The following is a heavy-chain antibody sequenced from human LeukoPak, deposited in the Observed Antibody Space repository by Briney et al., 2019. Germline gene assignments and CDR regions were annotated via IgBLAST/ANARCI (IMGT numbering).Heavy chain of an antibody. CDR1: GFTFSTYG. V-gene: IGHV3-30*02. Sequence: GGSLRLSCAASGFTFSTYGMHWVRQAPGKGLEWVAFIRYDGSNKDYVDSVKGRFTISRDNSKNTLYLQMNSLRAEDTAVYYCAKGPVGYCGGGSCYHWFDPRGQGTLVTVSS. D-gene: IGHD2-15*01. CDR3: AKGPVGYCGGGSCYHWFDP. CDR2: IRYDGSNK. J-gene: IGHJ5*02.